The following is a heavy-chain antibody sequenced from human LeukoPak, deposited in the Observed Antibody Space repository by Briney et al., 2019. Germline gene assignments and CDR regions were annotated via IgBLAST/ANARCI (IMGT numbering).Heavy chain of an antibody. D-gene: IGHD6-19*01. CDR2: ISYNGGFI. V-gene: IGHV3-9*01. CDR1: GFTFDDYA. Sequence: GGSLRLSCAGSGFTFDDYAMHWVRQAPGKGLEWLSIISYNGGFIDYADSVKGRFTISRDNAKNSLYLQLDRLRAEDTAIYYCAKVRGKYSSHFFFDYWGQGTLVTVSS. J-gene: IGHJ4*02. CDR3: AKVRGKYSSHFFFDY.